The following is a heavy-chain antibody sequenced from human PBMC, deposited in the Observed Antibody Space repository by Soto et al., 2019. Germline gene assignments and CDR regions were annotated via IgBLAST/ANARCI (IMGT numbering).Heavy chain of an antibody. D-gene: IGHD2-15*01. J-gene: IGHJ6*02. Sequence: PSETLSLTCTVSGGSISSSSYYWSWIRQHPGKGLEWIGYIYYSGSTYYNPSLKSRVTISVDTSKNQFSLKLSSVTAADTAVYYCARGLGGYCSGGSCPDVWGQGTTVTVSS. V-gene: IGHV4-31*03. CDR2: IYYSGST. CDR1: GGSISSSSYY. CDR3: ARGLGGYCSGGSCPDV.